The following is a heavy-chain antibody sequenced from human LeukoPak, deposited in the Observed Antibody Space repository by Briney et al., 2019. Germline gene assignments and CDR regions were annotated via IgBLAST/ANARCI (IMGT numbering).Heavy chain of an antibody. J-gene: IGHJ4*02. V-gene: IGHV4-38-2*02. CDR3: ATDSTIAAFDY. Sequence: PSDTLSLTCTVSGYSISSGYYWGWIRQPPGKGLEWIGSIYHSGSTYYNPSLKSRVTISVDTSKNQFSLKLSSVTAADTAVYYCATDSTIAAFDYWGQGTLVTVSS. CDR1: GYSISSGYY. CDR2: IYHSGST. D-gene: IGHD6-6*01.